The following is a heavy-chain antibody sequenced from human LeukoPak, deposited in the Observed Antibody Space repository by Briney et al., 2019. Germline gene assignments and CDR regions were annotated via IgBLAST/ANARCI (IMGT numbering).Heavy chain of an antibody. CDR2: ISGSGGRT. D-gene: IGHD2-15*01. CDR1: GFTFSNYA. Sequence: GGSLRLSCAASGFTFSNYAMSWVRQAPGKGLEWVSVISGSGGRTNYADSVKGRFTVSRDNSKNSLYLQMNSLRAEDTAVYYCAKSPTLLDYFGYWGQGTLVTVSS. CDR3: AKSPTLLDYFGY. J-gene: IGHJ4*02. V-gene: IGHV3-23*01.